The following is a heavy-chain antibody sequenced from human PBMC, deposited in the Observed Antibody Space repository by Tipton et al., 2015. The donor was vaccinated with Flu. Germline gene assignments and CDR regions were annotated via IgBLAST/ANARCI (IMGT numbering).Heavy chain of an antibody. CDR1: GDSVSSNSAA. V-gene: IGHV6-1*01. CDR3: ARGTGYCSSTSCFHGMDV. J-gene: IGHJ6*02. D-gene: IGHD2-2*01. Sequence: PGLVKPSQTLSLTCAISGDSVSSNSAAWNWIRQSPSRGPEWLGRTYYRSKWYNDYAVSVKSRITINPDTSKNQFSLQLNSVTPEDTAVYYCARGTGYCSSTSCFHGMDVWGQGTTVTVSS. CDR2: TYYRSKWYN.